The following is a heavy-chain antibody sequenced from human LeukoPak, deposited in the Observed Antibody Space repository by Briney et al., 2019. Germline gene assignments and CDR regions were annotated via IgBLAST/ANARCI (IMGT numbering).Heavy chain of an antibody. J-gene: IGHJ4*02. D-gene: IGHD6-13*01. CDR2: ISGSGGST. CDR3: AKDGSSSWYGGDDY. V-gene: IGHV3-23*01. Sequence: GGSLRLSCAASGFTFSSYAMSGVRQAPGKGLEWVSAISGSGGSTYYADSVKGRFTISRDNSKNTLYLQMNSLRAEDTAVYYCAKDGSSSWYGGDDYWGQGTLVTVSS. CDR1: GFTFSSYA.